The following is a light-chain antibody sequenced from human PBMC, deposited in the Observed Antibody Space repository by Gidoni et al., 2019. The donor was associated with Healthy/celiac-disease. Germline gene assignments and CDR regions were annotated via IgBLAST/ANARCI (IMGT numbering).Light chain of an antibody. CDR2: KAS. CDR1: QSISGW. V-gene: IGKV1-5*03. J-gene: IGKJ1*01. Sequence: DIQMTQPPSTLPASVGDRVTITCRASQSISGWLAWYQQKPGKAPKLLIYKASSLESGVPSRFSGSGSGTEFTLTISSLQPDDFATYYCQQYNSYPWTFGQGTKVEIK. CDR3: QQYNSYPWT.